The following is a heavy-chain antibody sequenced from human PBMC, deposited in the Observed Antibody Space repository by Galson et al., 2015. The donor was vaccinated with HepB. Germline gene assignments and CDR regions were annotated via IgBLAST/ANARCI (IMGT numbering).Heavy chain of an antibody. V-gene: IGHV3-73*01. J-gene: IGHJ4*02. CDR2: IRSKANSYAT. Sequence: SLRLSCAASGFTFSGSAMHWVRQASGKGLEWVGRIRSKANSYATAYAASVKGRFTISRDDSKNTAYLQMNSLKTEDTAVYYCTSGDYGDYENPTMGFDYWGQGTLVTVSS. CDR3: TSGDYGDYENPTMGFDY. CDR1: GFTFSGSA. D-gene: IGHD4-17*01.